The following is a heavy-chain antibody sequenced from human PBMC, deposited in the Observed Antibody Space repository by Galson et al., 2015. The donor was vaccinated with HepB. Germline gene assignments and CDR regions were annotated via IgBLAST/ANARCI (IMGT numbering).Heavy chain of an antibody. CDR1: GFTFNLHS. D-gene: IGHD4-11*01. CDR3: VRGTRDYSLYSSLDT. V-gene: IGHV3-48*01. CDR2: ISATSSKA. J-gene: IGHJ5*02. Sequence: SLRLSCAASGFTFNLHSMNWVRQAPGKGLEWISYISATSSKAYYADAVEGRFTISRGNARNSLYLQMNNLRAEDTAVYYCVRGTRDYSLYSSLDTWGQGTRVTVSS.